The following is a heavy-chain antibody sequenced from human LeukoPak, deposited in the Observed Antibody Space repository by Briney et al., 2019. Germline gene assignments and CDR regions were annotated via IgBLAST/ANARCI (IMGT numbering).Heavy chain of an antibody. CDR2: ISSDGSNK. D-gene: IGHD5-12*01. CDR3: RRDDVLSGYVPYYYAMDV. V-gene: IGHV3-30*04. CDR1: GFTFSNFA. Sequence: GRSLRLSCVASGFTFSNFALHWVRQAPGKGLEWVAVISSDGSNKFYADSVKGRFTISRDNPVDTVFLQMNSLRADDTAVDYCRRDDVLSGYVPYYYAMDVWGQGTTVTVSS. J-gene: IGHJ6*02.